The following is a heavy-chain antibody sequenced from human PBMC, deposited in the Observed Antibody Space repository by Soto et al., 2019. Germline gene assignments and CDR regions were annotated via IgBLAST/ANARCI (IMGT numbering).Heavy chain of an antibody. V-gene: IGHV1-69*13. CDR3: AREYYDILTGYYRVGLNWFDP. Sequence: SVKVSCKASGGTFSSYAISWVRQAPGQGLEWMGGIIPIFGTANYAQKFQGRVTITADESTSTAYIELSSLRSEDTAVYYCAREYYDILTGYYRVGLNWFDPWGQGTLVTVSS. CDR2: IIPIFGTA. CDR1: GGTFSSYA. D-gene: IGHD3-9*01. J-gene: IGHJ5*02.